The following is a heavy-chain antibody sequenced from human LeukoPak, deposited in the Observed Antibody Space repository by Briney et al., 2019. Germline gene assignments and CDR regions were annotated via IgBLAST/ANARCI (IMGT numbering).Heavy chain of an antibody. J-gene: IGHJ6*04. D-gene: IGHD2-2*01. CDR2: IKRDGSEK. CDR3: ARDQYELRSYYYGMDA. CDR1: GFTFRDYW. V-gene: IGHV3-7*03. Sequence: PGGSLRLSCAASGFTFRDYWMTWVRQAPGKGLEWVANIKRDGSEKYYVDSVRGRSIISRDNAKNSLYLQMNGLRVEDTAVYYCARDQYELRSYYYGMDAWGKGTTVSVSS.